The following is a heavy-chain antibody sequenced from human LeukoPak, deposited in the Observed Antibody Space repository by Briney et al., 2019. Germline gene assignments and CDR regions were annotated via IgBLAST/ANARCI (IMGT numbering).Heavy chain of an antibody. D-gene: IGHD1-1*01. CDR2: INTDGSSR. Sequence: GGSLRLSCEASGFTFGTYWMDWIRQAPGKGLVWVSRINTDGSSRMYADSVKGRVTISRDHAKNTLYLQMNSLSAEDTAGYYGAREHHDLLSRVGFDCWGQGTLVSVST. V-gene: IGHV3-74*03. CDR1: GFTFGTYW. J-gene: IGHJ4*02. CDR3: AREHHDLLSRVGFDC.